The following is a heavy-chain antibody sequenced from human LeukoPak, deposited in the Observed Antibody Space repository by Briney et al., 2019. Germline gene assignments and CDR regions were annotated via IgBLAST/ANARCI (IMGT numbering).Heavy chain of an antibody. Sequence: ASVKVSCKSSGYTFSSYGISWVRQAPGQGLEWMGWISAYNGNTNYAQKFQGRVTMTRDTSISTAYMELSRLRSDDTAVYYCARPGQLGGAFDIWGQGTMVTVSS. CDR3: ARPGQLGGAFDI. CDR2: ISAYNGNT. J-gene: IGHJ3*02. V-gene: IGHV1-18*01. D-gene: IGHD6-6*01. CDR1: GYTFSSYG.